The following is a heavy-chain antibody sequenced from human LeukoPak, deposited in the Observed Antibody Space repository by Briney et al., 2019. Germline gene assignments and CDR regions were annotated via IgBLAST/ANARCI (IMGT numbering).Heavy chain of an antibody. CDR2: ISGSGGST. Sequence: GGSLRLSCAASGFTFSSYAMSWVRQAPGKGLEWVSAISGSGGSTYYADFVKGRFTISRDNSKNTLYLQMNSLRAEDTAVYYCAKISTMVRGVTELYYFDYWGQGTLVTVSS. CDR3: AKISTMVRGVTELYYFDY. V-gene: IGHV3-23*01. J-gene: IGHJ4*02. D-gene: IGHD3-10*01. CDR1: GFTFSSYA.